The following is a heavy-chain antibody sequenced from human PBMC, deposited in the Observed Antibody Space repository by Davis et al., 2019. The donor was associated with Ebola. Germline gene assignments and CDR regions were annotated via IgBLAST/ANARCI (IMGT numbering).Heavy chain of an antibody. V-gene: IGHV4-4*02. Sequence: PSETLSLTCAVSGGSISSSNWWSWVRQPPGKGLEWIGEINHSGSTNYNPSLKSRVTISVDTSKNQFSLKLSSVTAADTAVYYCARSTVAPVDYWGQGTLVTVSS. J-gene: IGHJ4*02. CDR2: INHSGST. CDR1: GGSISSSNW. D-gene: IGHD6-19*01. CDR3: ARSTVAPVDY.